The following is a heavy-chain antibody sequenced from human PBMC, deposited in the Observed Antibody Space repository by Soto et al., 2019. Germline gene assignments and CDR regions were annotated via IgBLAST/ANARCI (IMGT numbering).Heavy chain of an antibody. CDR1: CYGFTSDG. D-gene: IGHD3-22*01. CDR2: ISAYNGNT. CDR3: ARGHDSSGYYYEGGTDY. V-gene: IGHV1-18*04. J-gene: IGHJ4*02. Sequence: ASGKGSCKATCYGFTSDGISWVRQAPGQGLEWMGWISAYNGNTNYAQKLQGRVTMTTDTSTSTAYMELRSLRSDDTAVYYCARGHDSSGYYYEGGTDYWGQGTLVPVSS.